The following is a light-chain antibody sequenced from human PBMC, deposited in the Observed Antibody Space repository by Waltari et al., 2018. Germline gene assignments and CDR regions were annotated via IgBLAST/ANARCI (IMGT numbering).Light chain of an antibody. CDR2: ENT. V-gene: IGLV1-51*02. CDR1: SSNIGNDS. CDR3: GTWDSSLSGAV. Sequence: QSVLTHPPSVSAAPGQRGTIPCSGGSSNIGNDSVSSYRQFPGTAPKLLIYENTERPSGSPGRFSGSKSGTSATLDITGLQAGDEADYYCGTWDSSLSGAVFGGGTHLTVL. J-gene: IGLJ7*01.